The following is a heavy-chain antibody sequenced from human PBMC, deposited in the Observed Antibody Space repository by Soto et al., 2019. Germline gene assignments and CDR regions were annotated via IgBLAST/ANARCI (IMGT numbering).Heavy chain of an antibody. Sequence: EVQLLDSGGGLVQPGGSLRLSCAASGFSFSDYAMNWVRQAPGKGLEWVSEISVTGGSTFYADFVKGRFTISRDNSKNTLYLHLTSLRDEDTARYYWAKASSAWDDSKSYYFDDWGQGTLVTVSS. J-gene: IGHJ4*02. CDR1: GFSFSDYA. CDR3: AKASSAWDDSKSYYFDD. CDR2: ISVTGGST. D-gene: IGHD6-19*01. V-gene: IGHV3-23*01.